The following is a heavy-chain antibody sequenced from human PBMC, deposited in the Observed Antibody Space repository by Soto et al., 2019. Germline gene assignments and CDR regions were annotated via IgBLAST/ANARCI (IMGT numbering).Heavy chain of an antibody. J-gene: IGHJ4*02. V-gene: IGHV4-59*01. CDR2: IYYSGSA. Sequence: SETLSLTCTVSGVSISSYYWSWIRQPPGKGLEWIGYIYYSGSATYNPSLKSRVTLSVDTSKNHFSLTLNSVTAADTAVYYCARDGPVYSMDYWGRGTLVTVSS. CDR3: ARDGPVYSMDY. CDR1: GVSISSYY. D-gene: IGHD6-13*01.